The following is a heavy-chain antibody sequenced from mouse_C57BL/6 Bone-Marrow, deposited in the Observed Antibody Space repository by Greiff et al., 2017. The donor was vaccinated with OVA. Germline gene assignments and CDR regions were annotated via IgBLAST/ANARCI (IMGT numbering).Heavy chain of an antibody. V-gene: IGHV5-15*01. CDR2: ISNLAYSI. CDR3: ARHYYGSSYVLYFDY. CDR1: GFTFSDYG. D-gene: IGHD1-1*01. J-gene: IGHJ2*01. Sequence: EVQLVESGGGLVQPGGSLKLSCAASGFTFSDYGMAWVRQAPRKGPEWVAFISNLAYSIYYADTVTGRFTISRENAKNTLYLEMSSLRSEDTALYYCARHYYGSSYVLYFDYWGQGTTLTVSS.